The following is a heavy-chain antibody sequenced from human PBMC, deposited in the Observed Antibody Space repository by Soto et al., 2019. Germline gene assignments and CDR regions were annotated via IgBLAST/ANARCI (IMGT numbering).Heavy chain of an antibody. V-gene: IGHV3-64D*06. CDR2: ISSNGGST. Sequence: GGSLRLSCSAAGFTLIIYAMHLVRQAPVKGLEYVSAISSNGGSTYYAVSVKGRFTIFRDNSKNTLYLQMSSLRAEDTAVYYCVKGKHDFWSGYYIYGMDVWGQGTTVTVSS. J-gene: IGHJ6*02. CDR3: VKGKHDFWSGYYIYGMDV. CDR1: GFTLIIYA. D-gene: IGHD3-3*01.